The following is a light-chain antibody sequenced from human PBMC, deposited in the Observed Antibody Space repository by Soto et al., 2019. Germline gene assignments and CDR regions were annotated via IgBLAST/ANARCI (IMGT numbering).Light chain of an antibody. CDR2: KAS. J-gene: IGKJ2*01. CDR3: QQYSKEST. CDR1: QNVSNW. V-gene: IGKV1-5*03. Sequence: DVEMTQSPSTLPTSIGDRVTINCRASQNVSNWLAWYQQKPGKAPKLLIYKASRLESGVPSSFSASGSGTDFTLTINSLQSDDFATYLCQQYSKESTFGQGTKLEIK.